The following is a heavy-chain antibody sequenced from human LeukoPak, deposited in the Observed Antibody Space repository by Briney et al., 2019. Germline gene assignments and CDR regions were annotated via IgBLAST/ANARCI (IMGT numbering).Heavy chain of an antibody. V-gene: IGHV3-74*01. J-gene: IGHJ6*04. CDR1: GFTFSSYW. CDR3: AELGITMIGGV. Sequence: PGGSLRLSCPASGFTFSSYWMHWVRQAPGKGLVWVSHINTDGSSTTYADSVKGRFTISRDNAKNTLYLQMNSLRAEDTAVYYCAELGITMIGGVWGKGTTVTISS. D-gene: IGHD3-10*02. CDR2: INTDGSST.